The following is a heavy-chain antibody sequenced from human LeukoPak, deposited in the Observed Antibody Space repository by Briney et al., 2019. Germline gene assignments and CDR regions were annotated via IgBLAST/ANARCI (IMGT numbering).Heavy chain of an antibody. Sequence: ASVKVSCKASGGTFSIYAISWVRQAPGQGLEWMGGIIPIFGTANYAQKFQDRVTITSDTSANTAYMELSSLRSEDTAVYYCARDGKHIAVPGVRYPMDVWGQGTTVTVS. V-gene: IGHV1-69*05. D-gene: IGHD6-19*01. CDR1: GGTFSIYA. CDR2: IIPIFGTA. J-gene: IGHJ6*02. CDR3: ARDGKHIAVPGVRYPMDV.